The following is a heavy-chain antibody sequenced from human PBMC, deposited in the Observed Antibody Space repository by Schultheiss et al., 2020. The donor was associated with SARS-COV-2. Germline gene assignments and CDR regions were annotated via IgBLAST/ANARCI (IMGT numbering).Heavy chain of an antibody. V-gene: IGHV3-72*01. CDR3: AKDRRDCSSTSCYFGYYYYYYMDV. D-gene: IGHD2-2*01. CDR2: SRNKAKSYTT. J-gene: IGHJ6*03. Sequence: GESLKISCVVSGFTFSDQYMDWVRQAPGKGLEWIGRSRNKAKSYTTEYAASVKGRFTISRDDSKNSLFLHMDSLKTEDTAVYYCAKDRRDCSSTSCYFGYYYYYYMDVWGKGTTVTVSS. CDR1: GFTFSDQY.